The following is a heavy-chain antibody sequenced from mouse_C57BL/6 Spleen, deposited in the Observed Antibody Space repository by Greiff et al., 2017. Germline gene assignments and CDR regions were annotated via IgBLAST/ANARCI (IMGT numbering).Heavy chain of an antibody. J-gene: IGHJ3*01. Sequence: EVKLMESGPGLVKPSQSLSLTCSVTGYSITSGYYWNWIRQFPGNKLEWMGYISYDGSNNYHPSLKNRISITRDTSKNQFFLKLNSVTTEDTATYYCAREGDVGFAYWGQGTLVTVSA. V-gene: IGHV3-6*01. D-gene: IGHD3-3*01. CDR3: AREGDVGFAY. CDR1: GYSITSGYY. CDR2: ISYDGSN.